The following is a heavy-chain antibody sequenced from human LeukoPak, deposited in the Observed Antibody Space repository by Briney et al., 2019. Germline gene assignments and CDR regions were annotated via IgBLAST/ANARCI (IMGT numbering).Heavy chain of an antibody. J-gene: IGHJ5*02. V-gene: IGHV3-20*04. CDR3: ARAGIYCSGGSCYPWFDP. CDR1: GFTFDDYG. Sequence: GGSLRLSXAASGFTFDDYGMSWVRQAPGKGLEWVSGINWNGGSTGYADSVKGRFTVSRDNAKNSLYLQMNSLRAEDTALYYCARAGIYCSGGSCYPWFDPWGQGTLVTVSS. D-gene: IGHD2-15*01. CDR2: INWNGGST.